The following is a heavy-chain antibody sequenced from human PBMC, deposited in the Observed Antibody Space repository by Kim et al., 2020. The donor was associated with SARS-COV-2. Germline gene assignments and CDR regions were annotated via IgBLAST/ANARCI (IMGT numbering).Heavy chain of an antibody. J-gene: IGHJ4*01. V-gene: IGHV4-30-4*01. D-gene: IGHD1-7*01. CDR1: GGSISSGDYY. Sequence: SETLSLTCTVSGGSISSGDYYWSWIRQPPGKGLEWFGYIYYSGTTYYNPSPKSRVTISVDTSKNQFSLKLSSGPAAATAVYYCAGKGTGTTAPAIDYWG. CDR2: IYYSGTT. CDR3: AGKGTGTTAPAIDY.